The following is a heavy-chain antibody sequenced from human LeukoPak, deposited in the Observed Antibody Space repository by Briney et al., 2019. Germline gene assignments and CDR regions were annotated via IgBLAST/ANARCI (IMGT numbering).Heavy chain of an antibody. CDR2: INHSGST. V-gene: IGHV4-34*01. CDR3: ARGQGEAAAGIWFDP. CDR1: GGSFSGYY. J-gene: IGHJ5*02. Sequence: SETLSLTCAVYGGSFSGYYWSWIRQPPGKGLEWIGEINHSGSTNYNPSLKSRVTISVDTSKNQFSLKLSSVTAADTAVYYCARGQGEAAAGIWFDPWGQGTLVTVSS. D-gene: IGHD6-13*01.